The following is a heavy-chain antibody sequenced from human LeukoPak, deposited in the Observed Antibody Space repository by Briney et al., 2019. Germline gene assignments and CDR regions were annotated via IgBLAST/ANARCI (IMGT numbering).Heavy chain of an antibody. CDR2: IYSGGST. D-gene: IGHD5-18*01. J-gene: IGHJ4*02. CDR3: AISLLAAMVFDY. V-gene: IGHV3-66*01. CDR1: GFTVSSNY. Sequence: PGGSLRLSCAASGFTVSSNYMSWVRQAPGKGLEWVSVIYSGGSTYYADSVKGRFTISRDNSKNTLYLQMNSLRAEDTAVYYCAISLLAAMVFDYWGQGTLVTVSS.